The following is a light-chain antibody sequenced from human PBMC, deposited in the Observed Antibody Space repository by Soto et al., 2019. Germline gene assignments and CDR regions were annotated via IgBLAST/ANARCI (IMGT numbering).Light chain of an antibody. CDR3: SSYAGSDNWV. J-gene: IGLJ2*01. CDR1: SSDVGGYNY. Sequence: QSVLTQPPSASGSLGQSVTISCTGTSSDVGGYNYVSWYQQHPGKAPKLMISGVSERPSGVPDRFSGSKSGNTASLTVSGLQAEDEADYYCSSYAGSDNWVFGGGTKVTV. V-gene: IGLV2-8*01. CDR2: GVS.